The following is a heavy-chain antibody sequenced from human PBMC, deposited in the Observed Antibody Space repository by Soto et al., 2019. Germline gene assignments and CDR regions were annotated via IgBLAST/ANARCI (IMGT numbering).Heavy chain of an antibody. J-gene: IGHJ6*02. V-gene: IGHV4-59*01. CDR1: GGSISSYY. Sequence: SETLSLTCTVSGGSISSYYWSWIRQPPGKGLEWIGYIYYSGSTNYNPSLKSRVTKDTSKNQVVLTLTNMDPVDTATYYCAHKLRYLDAMDVWGQGTTVTVSS. CDR2: IYYSGST. CDR3: AHKLRYLDAMDV. D-gene: IGHD3-9*01.